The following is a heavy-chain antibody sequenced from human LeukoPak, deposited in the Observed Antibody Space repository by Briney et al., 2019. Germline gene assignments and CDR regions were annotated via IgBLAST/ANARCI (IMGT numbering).Heavy chain of an antibody. V-gene: IGHV4-59*01. CDR3: ARVEAMTASRSYYYGMDV. J-gene: IGHJ6*02. CDR2: IYYNGST. CDR1: GFSISSYY. D-gene: IGHD5-18*01. Sequence: SETLSLTCTVSGFSISSYYWSWIRQPPGKGLEWIGYIYYNGSTNYNPSLKSRVTISVDTSKNQFSLTLSSVTAADTAVYYCARVEAMTASRSYYYGMDVWGQGTTVTVSS.